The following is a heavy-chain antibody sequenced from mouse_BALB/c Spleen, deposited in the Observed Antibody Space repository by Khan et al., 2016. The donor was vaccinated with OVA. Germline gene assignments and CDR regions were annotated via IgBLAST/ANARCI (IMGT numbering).Heavy chain of an antibody. CDR2: MSSGSSTI. CDR1: GFTFSNFG. Sequence: DVMLVESGGGLVQPGGSRKLSCAASGFTFSNFGMHWVRQAPKKGLEWVAYMSSGSSTIYYVDTVKGRFTISSDNLKNILFLQMTSLRSEDTAMYYCARSGGNFHWYFDVWGAGTSVTVSS. V-gene: IGHV5-17*02. D-gene: IGHD3-1*01. CDR3: ARSGGNFHWYFDV. J-gene: IGHJ1*01.